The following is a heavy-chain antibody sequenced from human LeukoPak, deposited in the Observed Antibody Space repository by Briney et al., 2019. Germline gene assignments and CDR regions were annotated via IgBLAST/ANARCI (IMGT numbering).Heavy chain of an antibody. J-gene: IGHJ4*02. CDR2: IYPGDSDT. CDR3: ARLDTRSLSY. V-gene: IGHV5-51*01. CDR1: GYAFSTYW. D-gene: IGHD3-22*01. Sequence: GESLKISCKGSGYAFSTYWIAWVRQMPGKGLEWMGNIYPGDSDTRYSPTFQGQVTISVDSSLSTTYLKWNSLEASDSAMYYCARLDTRSLSYWGLGTLVTVSS.